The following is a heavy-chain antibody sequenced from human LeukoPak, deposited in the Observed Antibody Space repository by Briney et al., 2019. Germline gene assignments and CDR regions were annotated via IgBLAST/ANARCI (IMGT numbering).Heavy chain of an antibody. CDR2: IIPIFGTA. CDR1: GGTFSSYA. D-gene: IGHD6-19*01. CDR3: AICSSGWYLVYYYMDV. J-gene: IGHJ6*03. V-gene: IGHV1-69*13. Sequence: ASVKVSCKASGGTFSSYAISWVRQAPGQGLEWMGGIIPIFGTANYAQKFQGRVTITADESTSTAYMELSSLRSEDTAVYYCAICSSGWYLVYYYMDVWGKGTTVTISS.